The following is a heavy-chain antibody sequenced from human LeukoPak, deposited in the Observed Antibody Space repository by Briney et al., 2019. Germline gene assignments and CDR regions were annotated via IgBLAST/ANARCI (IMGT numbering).Heavy chain of an antibody. D-gene: IGHD3-10*01. Sequence: SETLSLTCAVYGGSFSGYYWSWIRQPPGKGLEWIGEINHSGSTNYNPSLKSRVTISVDTSKNQFSLKLSSVTAADTAVYYCARVLSGSYYNVWRTDAFDIWGQGTMVTVSS. CDR2: INHSGST. CDR1: GGSFSGYY. J-gene: IGHJ3*02. CDR3: ARVLSGSYYNVWRTDAFDI. V-gene: IGHV4-34*01.